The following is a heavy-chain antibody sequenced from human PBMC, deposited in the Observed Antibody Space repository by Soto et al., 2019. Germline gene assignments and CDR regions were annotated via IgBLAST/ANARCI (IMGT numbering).Heavy chain of an antibody. Sequence: ASVKVSCKASGYTFTSYGISWVRQAPGQGLEWMGWISAYNGNTNYAQKLQGRVTMTTDTSTSTAYMELRSLRSDDTAVYYCAREDYDYVWGSYRIGTYYFDYWGQGTLITVSS. CDR3: AREDYDYVWGSYRIGTYYFDY. D-gene: IGHD3-16*02. V-gene: IGHV1-18*01. CDR1: GYTFTSYG. J-gene: IGHJ4*02. CDR2: ISAYNGNT.